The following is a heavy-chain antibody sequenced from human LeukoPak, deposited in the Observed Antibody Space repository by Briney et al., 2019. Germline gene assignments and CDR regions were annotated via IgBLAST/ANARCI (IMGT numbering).Heavy chain of an antibody. CDR2: IRYDGSEK. Sequence: GGSLRLSCAASGFTFSSYEMNWVRQAPGRGLEWVANIRYDGSEKYYVDSVKGRFTISRDNAKNSLYLQTNSLTAEDTAVYYCARDNILTGLTGGQGTLVTVSS. CDR3: ARDNILTGLT. CDR1: GFTFSSYE. J-gene: IGHJ4*02. D-gene: IGHD3-9*01. V-gene: IGHV3-7*01.